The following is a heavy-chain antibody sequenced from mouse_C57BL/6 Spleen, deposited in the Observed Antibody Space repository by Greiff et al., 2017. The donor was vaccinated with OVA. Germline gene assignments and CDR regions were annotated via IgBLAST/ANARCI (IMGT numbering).Heavy chain of an antibody. D-gene: IGHD1-1*01. CDR3: ARSSASVYGSSCSDAMDD. CDR1: GYTFTSYW. V-gene: IGHV1-52*01. J-gene: IGHJ4*01. Sequence: QVQLQQPGAELVRPGSSVKLSCKASGYTFTSYWMHWVKQRPIQGLEWIGNIDPSDSETHYNQKFKDKATLTVDKSSSTAYMQLSSLTSEDSAVYYGARSSASVYGSSCSDAMDDWGQGTSVTVSS. CDR2: IDPSDSET.